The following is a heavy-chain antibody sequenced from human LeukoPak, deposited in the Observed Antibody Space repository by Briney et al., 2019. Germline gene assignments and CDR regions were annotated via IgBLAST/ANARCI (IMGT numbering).Heavy chain of an antibody. J-gene: IGHJ4*02. CDR3: AKDHRVRGVTKYYFDY. Sequence: PGGSLRLSCAASGFTFSSYSMNWVRQAPGRGLEWVSSISTTSNYIYYADSLKGRFTTSRDNAKNSLYLQMNSLRAEDTALYYCAKDHRVRGVTKYYFDYWGQGTLVTVSS. CDR1: GFTFSSYS. D-gene: IGHD3-10*01. V-gene: IGHV3-21*04. CDR2: ISTTSNYI.